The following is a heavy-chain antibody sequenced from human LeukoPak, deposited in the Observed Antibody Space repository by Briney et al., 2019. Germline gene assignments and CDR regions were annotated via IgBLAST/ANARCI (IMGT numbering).Heavy chain of an antibody. Sequence: SGPTLVKPSETLSLTCTVSGGSISSHYWSWIRQPPGKGLEWIGYIYYSGSTNYNPSLKSRVTISVDTSKNQFSLKLSSVTAADTAVYYCARAYDIWEDNWFDPWGQGTLVTVSS. J-gene: IGHJ5*02. CDR3: ARAYDIWEDNWFDP. V-gene: IGHV4-59*11. CDR2: IYYSGST. D-gene: IGHD3-9*01. CDR1: GGSISSHY.